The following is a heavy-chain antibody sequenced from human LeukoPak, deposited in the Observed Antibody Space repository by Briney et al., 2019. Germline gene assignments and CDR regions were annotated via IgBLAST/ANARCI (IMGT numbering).Heavy chain of an antibody. CDR3: ARESSSWPTFDY. CDR1: GGSISSYY. V-gene: IGHV4-4*07. CDR2: IYTSGST. D-gene: IGHD6-13*01. J-gene: IGHJ4*02. Sequence: SETLSLSCTVSGGSISSYYWSWIRQPAGKGLEWIGRIYTSGSTNYNPSLKSRVTMSVDTSKNQFSLKLSSVTAADTAVYYCARESSSWPTFDYWGQGTLVTVSS.